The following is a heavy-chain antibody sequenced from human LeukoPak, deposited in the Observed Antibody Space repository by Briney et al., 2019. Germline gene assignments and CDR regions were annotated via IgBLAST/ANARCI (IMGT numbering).Heavy chain of an antibody. CDR2: IIPIFGTA. V-gene: IGHV1-69*13. D-gene: IGHD1-26*01. Sequence: SSVKVSCKASGGTFSSYAISWVRQAPGQGLEWMGGIIPIFGTANYAQKFQGRVTITADESTSTAYMELSSLRSEETAVYYCAGFRRSYSDFDIWGQGTMVTVSS. CDR3: AGFRRSYSDFDI. CDR1: GGTFSSYA. J-gene: IGHJ3*02.